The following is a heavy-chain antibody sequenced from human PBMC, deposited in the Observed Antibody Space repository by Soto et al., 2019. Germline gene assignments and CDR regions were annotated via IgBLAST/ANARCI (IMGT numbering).Heavy chain of an antibody. V-gene: IGHV4-30-4*01. CDR1: GGSISSGDYY. J-gene: IGHJ4*02. CDR2: IYYSGST. D-gene: IGHD3-16*01. CDR3: ARGEGDPNPPRHRYYFDY. Sequence: SETLSLTCTVSGGSISSGDYYWSWIRQPPGKGLEWIGYIYYSGSTYYNPSLKSRVTISVDTSKNQFSLKLSSVTAADTAVYYCARGEGDPNPPRHRYYFDYWGQGTQVTVS.